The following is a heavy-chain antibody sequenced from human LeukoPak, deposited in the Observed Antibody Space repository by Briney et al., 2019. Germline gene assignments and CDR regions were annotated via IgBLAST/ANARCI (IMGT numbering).Heavy chain of an antibody. CDR3: ARTPSYYYDSSGFFFDY. D-gene: IGHD3-22*01. Sequence: SETLSLTCTVSGGSISSYYWSWIRQPPGKGLEWIGYIYYSGSTNYNPSLKSRVTISVDTSKNQFSLKLSSVTAADTAVYYCARTPSYYYDSSGFFFDYWGQGTLVTVSS. CDR1: GGSISSYY. V-gene: IGHV4-59*01. J-gene: IGHJ4*02. CDR2: IYYSGST.